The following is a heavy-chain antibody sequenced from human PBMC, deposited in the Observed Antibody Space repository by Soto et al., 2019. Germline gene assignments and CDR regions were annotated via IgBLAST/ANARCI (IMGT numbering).Heavy chain of an antibody. CDR2: IWYDGSNK. Sequence: QVQLVESGGGVVQPGRSLRLSCAASGFSFSRYGMHWVRQAPGKGLEWVAVIWYDGSNKYYADSVKGRFTISRDNSKNTLYLQMNTLRAEDTAMYYCAREPSSSWGKWFDPWGQGTLVTVSS. CDR1: GFSFSRYG. D-gene: IGHD6-13*01. CDR3: AREPSSSWGKWFDP. J-gene: IGHJ5*02. V-gene: IGHV3-33*01.